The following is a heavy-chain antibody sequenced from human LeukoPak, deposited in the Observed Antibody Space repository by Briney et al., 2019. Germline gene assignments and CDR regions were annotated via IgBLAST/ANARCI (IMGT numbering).Heavy chain of an antibody. Sequence: GGSLRLSCAASGFAFSSYAMHWVRQGPGKGLEWVALVSYDGGSKYYADSVKGRITISRDNSKNTLYLQMNSLRAEDTAVYYCASDPRGYTDYWGQGTLVTVSS. J-gene: IGHJ4*02. CDR1: GFAFSSYA. CDR2: VSYDGGSK. CDR3: ASDPRGYTDY. D-gene: IGHD6-13*01. V-gene: IGHV3-30-3*01.